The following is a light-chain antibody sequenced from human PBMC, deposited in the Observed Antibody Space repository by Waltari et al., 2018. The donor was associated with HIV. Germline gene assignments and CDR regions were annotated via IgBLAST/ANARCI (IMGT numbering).Light chain of an antibody. V-gene: IGLV2-23*02. Sequence: SALTHPAPVPGSLGQSVVIPCTGTSNDFGNHTLVSWYQHHPGKVPRIIIYEVTKRPSGVSNRFSGSKSANTASLMISGLQAEDEADYYCSSYAGGHSWVFGGGTKLTVL. CDR1: SNDFGNHTL. CDR3: SSYAGGHSWV. CDR2: EVT. J-gene: IGLJ3*02.